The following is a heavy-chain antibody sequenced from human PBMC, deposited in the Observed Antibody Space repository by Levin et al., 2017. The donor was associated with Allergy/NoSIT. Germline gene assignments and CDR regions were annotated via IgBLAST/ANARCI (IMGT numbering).Heavy chain of an antibody. CDR2: ISGSGGST. Sequence: LSLTCAASGFTFSSYAMSWVRQAPGKGLEWVSAISGSGGSTYYADSVKGRFTISRDNSKNTLYLQMNSLRAEDTAVYYCAKDLQWLVQWYFDYWGQGTLVTVSS. CDR3: AKDLQWLVQWYFDY. V-gene: IGHV3-23*01. CDR1: GFTFSSYA. D-gene: IGHD6-19*01. J-gene: IGHJ4*02.